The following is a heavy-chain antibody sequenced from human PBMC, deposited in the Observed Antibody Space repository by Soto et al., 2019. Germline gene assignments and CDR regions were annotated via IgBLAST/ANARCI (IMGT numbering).Heavy chain of an antibody. D-gene: IGHD6-13*01. J-gene: IGHJ4*02. V-gene: IGHV1-2*04. CDR3: SGDGVGTAAGMVDY. Sequence: ASVKVSCKASGYTFTGYYMHWVRQAPGQGLEWMGWINPNSGGTNYAQKFQGWVTMTRDTSISTAYMELSRLRSDDTAVYSCSGDGVGTAAGMVDYWGQGTLVTVSS. CDR1: GYTFTGYY. CDR2: INPNSGGT.